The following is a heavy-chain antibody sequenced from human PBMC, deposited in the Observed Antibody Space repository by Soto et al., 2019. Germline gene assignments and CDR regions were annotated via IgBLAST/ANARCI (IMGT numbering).Heavy chain of an antibody. CDR1: GGSISSGDYY. V-gene: IGHV4-31*03. J-gene: IGHJ5*02. CDR3: ARWWSGSRQGFDP. D-gene: IGHD3-3*01. CDR2: IYYSGST. Sequence: QVQLQESGPGLVKPSQTLSLTCTVSGGSISSGDYYWSWIRQHPGKGLEWIGYIYYSGSTYYNPSLTNRVTISVGTSKNPFSLKLSSVTAADTAVYYCARWWSGSRQGFDPWGQGTLVTVSS.